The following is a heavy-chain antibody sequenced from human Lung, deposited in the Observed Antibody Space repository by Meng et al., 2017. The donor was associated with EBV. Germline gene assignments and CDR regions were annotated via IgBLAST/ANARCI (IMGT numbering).Heavy chain of an antibody. D-gene: IGHD5-12*01. V-gene: IGHV3-30-3*01. Sequence: VEFGGGGVQPGESLRRSCSASGFTFSCFAMEWVRQAPGKGLEWVALKPYVGRNKFYADSVKGRFTISRDNSKNTLYLQMKSLRPEDAALYYCARVGGYSGYDIDYWGQGTLVTVSS. CDR2: KPYVGRNK. J-gene: IGHJ4*02. CDR3: ARVGGYSGYDIDY. CDR1: GFTFSCFA.